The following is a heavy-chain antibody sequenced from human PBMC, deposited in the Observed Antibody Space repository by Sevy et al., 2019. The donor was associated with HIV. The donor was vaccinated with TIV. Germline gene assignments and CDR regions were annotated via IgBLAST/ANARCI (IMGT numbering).Heavy chain of an antibody. J-gene: IGHJ6*02. V-gene: IGHV3-15*01. CDR2: IKSKTDGGTT. CDR3: TTGVYGDYGDYYYYYGMDV. D-gene: IGHD4-17*01. Sequence: GGSLRLSCAASGFTFSNAWMRWVRQAPGKGLEWVGRIKSKTDGGTTDYAAPVKGRFTISRDDSKNTLYLQMNSLKTEDTAVYYCTTGVYGDYGDYYYYYGMDVWGQGTTVTVSS. CDR1: GFTFSNAW.